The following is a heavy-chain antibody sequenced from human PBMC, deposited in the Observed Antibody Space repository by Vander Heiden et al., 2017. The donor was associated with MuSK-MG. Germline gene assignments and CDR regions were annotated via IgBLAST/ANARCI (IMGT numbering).Heavy chain of an antibody. D-gene: IGHD3-16*02. CDR1: TGSVSSSSYY. CDR3: ARHPPPYGYVGGSYRFEGGYVDL. V-gene: IGHV4-39*01. CDR2: MYDSGLT. J-gene: IGHJ2*01. Sequence: QMQLQESGPGLVKPSETLSLSCRVSTGSVSSSSYYWGWIRQPPGKGLEWIGNMYDSGLTFYNPSLKSRVIISVDTSKNQFSLRLSSVTAADTAVYYCARHPPPYGYVGGSYRFEGGYVDLWGRGTQVTVSS.